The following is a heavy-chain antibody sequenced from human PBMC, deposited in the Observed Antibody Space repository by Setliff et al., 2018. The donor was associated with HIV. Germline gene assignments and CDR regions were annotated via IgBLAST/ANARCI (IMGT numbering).Heavy chain of an antibody. CDR3: ARHGGYSYFYYYYMDV. CDR1: GGSISSGGYY. CDR2: IYYSGTT. Sequence: SETLSLTCTVSGGSISSGGYYWSWIRQHPGKGLEWIGYIYYSGTTYYNPSLKSRATISVDTSKNQFSLKLTSVTAADRAVYYCARHGGYSYFYYYYMDVWGKGTTVTSP. J-gene: IGHJ6*03. V-gene: IGHV4-31*03. D-gene: IGHD4-17*01.